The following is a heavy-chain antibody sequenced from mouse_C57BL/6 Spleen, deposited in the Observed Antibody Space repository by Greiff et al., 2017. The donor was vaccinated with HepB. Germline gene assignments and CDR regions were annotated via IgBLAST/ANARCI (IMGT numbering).Heavy chain of an antibody. CDR1: GYSITSGYD. J-gene: IGHJ1*03. V-gene: IGHV3-1*01. CDR3: ARWGGYYFYWYFDV. CDR2: ISYSGST. Sequence: EVKLLESGPGMVKPSQSLSLTCTVTGYSITSGYDWHWIRHFPGNKLEWMGYISYSGSTNYNPSLKSRISITHDTSKNHFFLKLNSVTTEDTATYYCARWGGYYFYWYFDVWGTGTTVTVSS. D-gene: IGHD2-3*01.